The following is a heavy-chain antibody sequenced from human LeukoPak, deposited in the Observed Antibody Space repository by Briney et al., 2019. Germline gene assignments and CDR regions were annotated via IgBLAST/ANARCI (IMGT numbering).Heavy chain of an antibody. D-gene: IGHD5-18*01. V-gene: IGHV3-30-3*01. CDR1: GFTFSSYA. J-gene: IGHJ4*02. CDR3: ARGGTAMVSPIDDY. CDR2: ISYDGSNK. Sequence: GGSLRLSCVASGFTFSSYAMHWVRQAPGKGLEWVAVISYDGSNKYYADSVKGRFTISRDNSKNTLYLQMNSLRAEDTAVYYCARGGTAMVSPIDDYWGQGTLVTVSS.